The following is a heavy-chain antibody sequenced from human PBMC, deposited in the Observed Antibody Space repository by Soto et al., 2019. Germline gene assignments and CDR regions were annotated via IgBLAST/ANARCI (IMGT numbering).Heavy chain of an antibody. Sequence: QVQLVQSGAEVKKPGSSVKVSCKASGGTFSSYAISWVRQAPGQGLEWMGGIIPNSGGTNYAQKFQGWVTMTRDTSISTAYMELSRLRSDDTAVYYCARGNGGSYHNWFDPWGQGTLVTVSS. CDR2: IIPNSGGT. D-gene: IGHD1-26*01. J-gene: IGHJ5*02. CDR1: GGTFSSYA. CDR3: ARGNGGSYHNWFDP. V-gene: IGHV1-2*04.